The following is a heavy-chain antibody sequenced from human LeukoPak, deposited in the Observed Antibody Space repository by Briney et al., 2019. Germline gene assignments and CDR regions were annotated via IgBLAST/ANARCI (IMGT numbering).Heavy chain of an antibody. J-gene: IGHJ5*01. CDR1: GFTFSSYA. D-gene: IGHD3-10*01. V-gene: IGHV3-23*01. Sequence: PGGSLRLSCAASGFTFSSYAMSWVRQAPGKGLEWVSALSGSGGSTYHADSVKGRFTISRDNSKNTLYLQMNSLRADDTAIYYCAKDYYYGSGSYYALDSWGQGTLVTVSS. CDR2: LSGSGGST. CDR3: AKDYYYGSGSYYALDS.